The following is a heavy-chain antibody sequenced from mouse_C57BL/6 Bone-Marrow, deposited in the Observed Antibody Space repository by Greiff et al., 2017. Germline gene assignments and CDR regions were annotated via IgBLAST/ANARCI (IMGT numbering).Heavy chain of an antibody. CDR1: GFTFSSYA. Sequence: EVQVVESGEGLVKPGGSLKLSCAASGFTFSSYAMSWVRQTPEKRLEWVAYISSGGDYIYYADTVKGRFTISRDNARNTLYLQMSSMKSEDTALYYCTGGGNYVRAWFAYWGQGTLVTVSA. J-gene: IGHJ3*01. CDR2: ISSGGDYI. V-gene: IGHV5-9-1*02. CDR3: TGGGNYVRAWFAY. D-gene: IGHD2-1*01.